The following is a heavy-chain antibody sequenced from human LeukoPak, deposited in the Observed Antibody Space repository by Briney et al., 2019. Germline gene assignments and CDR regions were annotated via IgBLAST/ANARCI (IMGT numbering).Heavy chain of an antibody. CDR1: GYTFTSYD. J-gene: IGHJ5*02. D-gene: IGHD3-10*01. V-gene: IGHV1-8*01. CDR3: ARKGDYYGSGSYYNFVNWFDP. Sequence: GASVKVSCKASGYTFTSYDINWVRQAPGQGLEWLGWMNPNSGNTGYAQKFQGRVTMTRNTSISTAYMELRSLRSEDAAVYYCARKGDYYGSGSYYNFVNWFDPWGQGTLVTVSS. CDR2: MNPNSGNT.